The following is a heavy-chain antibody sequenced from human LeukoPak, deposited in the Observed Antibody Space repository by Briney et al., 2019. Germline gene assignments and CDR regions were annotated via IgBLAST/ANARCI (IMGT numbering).Heavy chain of an antibody. Sequence: PSETLSLTCTVSGGSISSYFWSWIRQPPGKGLEWIGYIYHSGTTNFNPSLKSRVTMSQDTSKNQFSLRLRSVTAADTAVYYCARESRGRFDYWDQGALVTVSS. J-gene: IGHJ4*02. CDR2: IYHSGTT. CDR1: GGSISSYF. CDR3: ARESRGRFDY. V-gene: IGHV4-59*01.